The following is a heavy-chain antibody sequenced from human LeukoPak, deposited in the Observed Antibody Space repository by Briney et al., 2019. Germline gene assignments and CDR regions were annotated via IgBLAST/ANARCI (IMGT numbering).Heavy chain of an antibody. CDR1: GGPISPYY. J-gene: IGHJ5*02. V-gene: IGHV4-39*01. D-gene: IGHD3-10*01. Sequence: SETLSLTCTFSGGPISPYYWGWIRQPPGKGLEWIGSIYYSGSTYYNPSLKSRVTISVDTSKNQFSLKLSSVTAADTAVYYCARLVTMVRGVLLNWFDPWGQGTLVTVSS. CDR2: IYYSGST. CDR3: ARLVTMVRGVLLNWFDP.